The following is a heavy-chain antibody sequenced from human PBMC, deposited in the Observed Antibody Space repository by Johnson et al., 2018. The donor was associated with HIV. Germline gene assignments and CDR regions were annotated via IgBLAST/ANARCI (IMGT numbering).Heavy chain of an antibody. CDR2: ISYDGSEK. CDR1: GFTFSDYA. V-gene: IGHV3-30*04. D-gene: IGHD3-10*01. Sequence: QVQLVESGGNVVQPGRSLRLSCAASGFTFSDYAMHWVRQAPGKGLEWVAVISYDGSEKYFADSVKGRFTISRDNSKNTVYLQMNSLRPEDTAVYYCAEDLVFYVPRSESYYKVFFAFDIWGQGTMVTVSS. J-gene: IGHJ3*02. CDR3: AEDLVFYVPRSESYYKVFFAFDI.